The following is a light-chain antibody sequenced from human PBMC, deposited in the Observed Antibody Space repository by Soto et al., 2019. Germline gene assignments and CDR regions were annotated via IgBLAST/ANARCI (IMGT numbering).Light chain of an antibody. V-gene: IGLV2-14*01. CDR1: RSDVGDYNS. J-gene: IGLJ2*01. CDR2: DVN. CDR3: SSTSSSTLV. Sequence: QSALTQPASVSGSRGQSITIPCTGTRSDVGDYNSVSWYQQHPGKAPKLIIYDVNHRPSGVSSRFSGSKSSNVASLTISGLQPEDEADYYCSSTSSSTLVFGGGTKLTVL.